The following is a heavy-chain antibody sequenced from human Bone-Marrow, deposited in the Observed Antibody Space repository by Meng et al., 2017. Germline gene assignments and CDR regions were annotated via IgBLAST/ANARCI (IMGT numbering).Heavy chain of an antibody. CDR2: ISWDGGST. CDR1: GFTFSSYS. CDR3: AKDNYYYYGMDV. Sequence: GESLKISCAASGFTFSSYSMNWVRQAPGKGLEWVSLISWDGGSTYYADPVKGRFTISRDNSKNSLYLQMNSLRTEDTALYYCAKDNYYYYGMDVWGQGTTVTVSS. J-gene: IGHJ6*02. V-gene: IGHV3-43*01.